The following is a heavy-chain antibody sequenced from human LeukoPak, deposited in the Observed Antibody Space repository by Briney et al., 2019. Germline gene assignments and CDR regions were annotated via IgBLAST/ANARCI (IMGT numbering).Heavy chain of an antibody. Sequence: SETLSLTCTVSGGSISSYYWSWIRQPPGKGLEWIGYIYYSVCTNYNPSLKSRVTISVDTSKNQFSLKLSSVTAADTAVYYCASQHIVVVTAPFDIWGQGTMVTVSS. CDR3: ASQHIVVVTAPFDI. CDR1: GGSISSYY. D-gene: IGHD2-21*02. J-gene: IGHJ3*02. CDR2: IYYSVCT. V-gene: IGHV4-59*08.